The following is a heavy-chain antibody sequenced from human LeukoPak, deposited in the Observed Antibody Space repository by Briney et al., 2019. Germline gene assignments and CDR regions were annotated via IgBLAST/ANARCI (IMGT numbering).Heavy chain of an antibody. J-gene: IGHJ4*02. CDR3: ASLYDFWSGYYFDY. Sequence: SETLSLTCTVSGGSISSSSYCWGWIRQPPGKGLEWIGSIYYSGSTYYNPSLKSRVTISVDTSKNQFSLKLSSVTAADTAVYYCASLYDFWSGYYFDYWGQGTLVTVSS. V-gene: IGHV4-39*01. D-gene: IGHD3-3*01. CDR2: IYYSGST. CDR1: GGSISSSSYC.